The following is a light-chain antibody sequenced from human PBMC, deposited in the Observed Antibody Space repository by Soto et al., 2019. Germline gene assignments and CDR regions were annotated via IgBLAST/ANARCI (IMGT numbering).Light chain of an antibody. CDR1: QSVSSN. CDR3: QQYNNWPPRT. V-gene: IGKV3-15*01. Sequence: EIVMTQSPATLSVSPGERATLSCRASQSVSSNLAWYQQKPGQAPRLLIYGASTRATGIPARFSGSGSGTEFTRTISSLQSEDCAVYYCQQYNNWPPRTFGGGNKVEIK. CDR2: GAS. J-gene: IGKJ4*01.